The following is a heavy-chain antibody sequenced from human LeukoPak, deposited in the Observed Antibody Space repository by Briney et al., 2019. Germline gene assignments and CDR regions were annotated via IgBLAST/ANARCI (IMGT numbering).Heavy chain of an antibody. V-gene: IGHV4-38-2*02. D-gene: IGHD2-21*01. CDR2: IYHSGST. CDR3: ARSKDLGIEFDP. CDR1: GYSISSGYY. J-gene: IGHJ5*02. Sequence: SGTLSLTCTVSGYSISSGYYWGWIRQPPGKGLEWIGSIYHSGSTYYNPSLKSRVTISVDTSKNQFSLKLSSVTAADTAVYYCARSKDLGIEFDPWGQGTLVTVSS.